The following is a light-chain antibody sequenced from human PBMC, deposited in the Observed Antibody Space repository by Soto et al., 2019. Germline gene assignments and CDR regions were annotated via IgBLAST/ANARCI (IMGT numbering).Light chain of an antibody. J-gene: IGKJ5*01. CDR1: QGIISW. CDR2: AAS. V-gene: IGKV1-12*01. CDR3: KKDHRIRTT. Sequence: DIQMTQSPSSVSASVGDRVTITCRASQGIISWLAWYQQKPGKAAKLLICAASGIQIGVPSRFRGSGSGTGFTLTIRSLPPEDVATTYCKKDHRIRTTFGQGARLE.